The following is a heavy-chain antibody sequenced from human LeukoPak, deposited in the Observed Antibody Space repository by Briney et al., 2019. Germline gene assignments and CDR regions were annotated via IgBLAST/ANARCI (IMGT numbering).Heavy chain of an antibody. CDR1: GGSISSYY. V-gene: IGHV4-59*01. J-gene: IGHJ3*02. D-gene: IGHD4/OR15-4a*01. Sequence: SETLSLTCTVSGGSISSYYWSWIRQPPGKGLEWIGYIYYSGSTNYNPSLKSRVTISVDTSKNQFSLKLSSVTAADTAVYYCARRAHHDAFDIWGQGTMVTVSS. CDR2: IYYSGST. CDR3: ARRAHHDAFDI.